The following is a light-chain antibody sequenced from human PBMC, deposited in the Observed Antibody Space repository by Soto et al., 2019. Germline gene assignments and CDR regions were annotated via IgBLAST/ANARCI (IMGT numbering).Light chain of an antibody. CDR3: TSYTRSSAPNSV. Sequence: QSVLTQPASVSGSPGQSITISCTGTSSDVGGYNSVSWYQQHPGKAPKLMIYDVTNRPSGISNRFSGSKSGNTASLTISGLQAEDEADYYCTSYTRSSAPNSVFGTGTKLTVL. J-gene: IGLJ1*01. CDR1: SSDVGGYNS. V-gene: IGLV2-14*03. CDR2: DVT.